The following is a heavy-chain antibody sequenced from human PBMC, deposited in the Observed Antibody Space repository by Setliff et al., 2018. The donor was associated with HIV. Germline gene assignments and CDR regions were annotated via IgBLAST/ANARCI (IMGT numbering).Heavy chain of an antibody. Sequence: ASVKVSCKASGYIFTSYGISWVRRAPGQGLEWMGWISGNNGNTGCAQKFQGRVTMTRDTSISTAYMELNNLKFEDTAVYYCARARRDSYDRGRRNHYYIDVWGKGTTVTVSS. D-gene: IGHD3-22*01. CDR3: ARARRDSYDRGRRNHYYIDV. J-gene: IGHJ6*03. CDR1: GYIFTSYG. V-gene: IGHV1-8*01. CDR2: ISGNNGNT.